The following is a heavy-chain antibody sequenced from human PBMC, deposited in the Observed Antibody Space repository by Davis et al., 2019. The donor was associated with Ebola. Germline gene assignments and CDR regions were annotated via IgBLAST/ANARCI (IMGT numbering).Heavy chain of an antibody. J-gene: IGHJ4*02. Sequence: ASVKVSCKASGYTFTSYALNWVRQAPGQGLEWMGWINTDAGNPTYAQGFTGRFVFPLDTSVSTAYLQISSLKAEDTAVYYCARCEENPDTTMVSCFDYWGQGTLVTVSS. CDR3: ARCEENPDTTMVSCFDY. V-gene: IGHV7-4-1*02. D-gene: IGHD5-18*01. CDR1: GYTFTSYA. CDR2: INTDAGNP.